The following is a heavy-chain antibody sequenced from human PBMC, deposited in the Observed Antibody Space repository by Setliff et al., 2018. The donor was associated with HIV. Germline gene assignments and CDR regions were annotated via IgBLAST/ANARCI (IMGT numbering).Heavy chain of an antibody. D-gene: IGHD6-13*01. J-gene: IGHJ6*03. CDR1: GGSISSSNW. Sequence: SETLSLTCAVSGGSISSSNWWSWVRQPPGKGLEWIGAISYGGITYYNPSLTSRVTISVDTSKNQFSLKLSSVTAADTAVYYCARGRSRWTYYNYYYMDVWGKGTTVT. V-gene: IGHV4-4*02. CDR3: ARGRSRWTYYNYYYMDV. CDR2: ISYGGIT.